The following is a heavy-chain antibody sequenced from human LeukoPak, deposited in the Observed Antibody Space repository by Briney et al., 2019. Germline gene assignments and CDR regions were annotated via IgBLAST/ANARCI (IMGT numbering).Heavy chain of an antibody. CDR3: ARDQGTTYYYDRSGYTFDY. J-gene: IGHJ4*02. Sequence: GGSLRLSCAASGFTFSSYSMNWVRQAPGKGLEWVSSISSSSSYIYYADSVKGRFTISRDNAKNSLYLQMNSLRAEDTAVYYCARDQGTTYYYDRSGYTFDYWGQGTLVTVSS. D-gene: IGHD3-22*01. CDR1: GFTFSSYS. V-gene: IGHV3-21*01. CDR2: ISSSSSYI.